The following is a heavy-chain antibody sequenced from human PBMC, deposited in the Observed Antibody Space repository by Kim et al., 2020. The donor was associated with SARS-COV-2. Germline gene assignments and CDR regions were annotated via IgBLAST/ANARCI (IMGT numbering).Heavy chain of an antibody. CDR3: ARDLTYYDILTGYFPALHYYHYYYGMDV. D-gene: IGHD3-9*01. CDR1: GFTFSSYA. J-gene: IGHJ6*02. V-gene: IGHV3-30-3*01. Sequence: GGSLRLSCAASGFTFSSYAMHWVRQAPGKGLEWVAVISYDGSNKYYADSVKGRFTISRDNSKNTLYLQMNSLRAEDTAVYYCARDLTYYDILTGYFPALHYYHYYYGMDVWGQGTTVTVSS. CDR2: ISYDGSNK.